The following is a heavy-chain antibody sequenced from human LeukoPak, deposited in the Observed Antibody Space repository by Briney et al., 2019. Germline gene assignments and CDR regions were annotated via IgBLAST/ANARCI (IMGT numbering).Heavy chain of an antibody. J-gene: IGHJ4*02. CDR1: GFTFSNYW. CDR2: INRDGSTT. Sequence: GGSLRLSCAASGFTFSNYWVHWVRHAPGKGLVWVSRINRDGSTTNYADSVKGRFTVSRDNAKNTLNLQMKSLRAEDTAVYYCARDRKSGESSEIDFWGQGTLVTVSS. D-gene: IGHD3-10*01. CDR3: ARDRKSGESSEIDF. V-gene: IGHV3-74*01.